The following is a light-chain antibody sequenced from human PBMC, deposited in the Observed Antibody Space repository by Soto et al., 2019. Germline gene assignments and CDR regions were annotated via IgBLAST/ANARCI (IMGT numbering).Light chain of an antibody. J-gene: IGKJ1*01. CDR2: GAS. CDR1: QVISSY. V-gene: IGKV1-27*01. CDR3: GQHTQYSFT. Sequence: SHMNESPSSPSTSVGDRVTITCRVSQVISSYLNWSRQKPGKIPEPPIYGASTLQSGVPSRFSGSGSGTEFTLTISSLLSEDYAAYDCGQHTQYSFTFGQGTKV.